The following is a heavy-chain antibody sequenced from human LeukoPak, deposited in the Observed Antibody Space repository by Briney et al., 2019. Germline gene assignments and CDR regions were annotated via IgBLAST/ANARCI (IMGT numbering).Heavy chain of an antibody. V-gene: IGHV3-74*01. J-gene: IGHJ4*02. CDR1: GFSFSSYG. D-gene: IGHD6-13*01. CDR2: IKSDGIST. CDR3: ARGRAAGGTWSDS. Sequence: GGSLRLSCAASGFSFSSYGMHWVRQGPGKGLVWVSRIKSDGISTSYADSVKGRFTISRDNAKNTLYLHMNSLRAEDTAVYYCARGRAAGGTWSDSWGQGTLVIVPS.